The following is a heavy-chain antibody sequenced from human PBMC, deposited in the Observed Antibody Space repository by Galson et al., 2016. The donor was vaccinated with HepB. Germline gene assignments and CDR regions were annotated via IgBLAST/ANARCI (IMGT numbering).Heavy chain of an antibody. V-gene: IGHV3-30*18. CDR1: GFSFSNHG. Sequence: SLRLSCAASGFSFSNHGMHWVRQAPGKGLEWVAFISYDGNNKYYADTVKGRFTISRGNSTTTLFMQMNSLRAEDTAVCYCAKDLRGYYDFLFGMDVWGQGTTVTVSS. J-gene: IGHJ6*02. D-gene: IGHD3-3*01. CDR2: ISYDGNNK. CDR3: AKDLRGYYDFLFGMDV.